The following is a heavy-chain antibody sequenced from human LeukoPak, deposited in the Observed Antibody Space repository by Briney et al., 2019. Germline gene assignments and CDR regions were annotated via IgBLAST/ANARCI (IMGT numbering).Heavy chain of an antibody. CDR1: GASISSGTYY. V-gene: IGHV4-39*07. CDR2: INHSGST. Sequence: SETLSLTCTVSGASISSGTYYWSWIRQPPGKGLEWIGEINHSGSTNYNPSLKSRVTISVHTSKNQFSLKLSSVTAADTAVYYCARLTKNDSGSYRFGKKKRGYMDVWGKGTTVTVSS. CDR3: ARLTKNDSGSYRFGKKKRGYMDV. D-gene: IGHD3-10*01. J-gene: IGHJ6*03.